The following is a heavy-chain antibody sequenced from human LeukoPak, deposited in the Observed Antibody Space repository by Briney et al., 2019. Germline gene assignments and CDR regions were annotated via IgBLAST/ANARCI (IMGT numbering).Heavy chain of an antibody. J-gene: IGHJ4*02. CDR1: GFTFDDYA. CDR3: AKAGSYRGDSYFDY. CDR2: ISWNSGSI. D-gene: IGHD1-26*01. V-gene: IGHV3-9*01. Sequence: GRSLRLSCAASGFTFDDYAMHWVRQAPGKGLEWVSGISWNSGSIGYADSVKGRFTISRDNAKNSLYLQMNSLRAEDTALYYCAKAGSYRGDSYFDYWGQGTLVTVSS.